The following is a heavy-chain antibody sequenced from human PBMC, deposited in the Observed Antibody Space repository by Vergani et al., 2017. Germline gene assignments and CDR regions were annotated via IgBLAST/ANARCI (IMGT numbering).Heavy chain of an antibody. D-gene: IGHD4-17*01. V-gene: IGHV3-30-3*01. Sequence: QVQLVESGGGVVQPGRSLRLSCAASGFTFSSYAMHWVRQAPGKGLAWVAVISYDGSNKYYADSVKGRFTISRDNSKNTLYLQMNSLRAEDTAVYYCARDEEPVRYSMTTVTTNYFDYWGQGTLVTVSS. CDR3: ARDEEPVRYSMTTVTTNYFDY. CDR1: GFTFSSYA. CDR2: ISYDGSNK. J-gene: IGHJ4*02.